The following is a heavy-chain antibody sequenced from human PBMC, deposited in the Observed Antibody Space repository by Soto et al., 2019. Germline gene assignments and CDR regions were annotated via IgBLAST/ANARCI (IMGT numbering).Heavy chain of an antibody. CDR1: GFTFSGYG. CDR2: TRHDGSNT. CDR3: ARDGVGTTTYFGYFDY. V-gene: IGHV3-33*01. Sequence: QVQRVESGGGVVQPGRSLRLSCAASGFTFSGYGMHWVRQAPGKGLEWVAVTRHDGSNTYYADSVRGRFTISRDNSNKMLYLQMNSLRAEDTAVYYCARDGVGTTTYFGYFDYWGQGTLVTVSS. D-gene: IGHD1-26*01. J-gene: IGHJ4*02.